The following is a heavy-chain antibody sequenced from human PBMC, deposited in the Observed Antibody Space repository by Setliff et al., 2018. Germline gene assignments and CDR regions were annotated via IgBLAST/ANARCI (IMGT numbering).Heavy chain of an antibody. D-gene: IGHD3-10*01. Sequence: ASVKVSCKASGYTFTSYKINWVRQATGQGLEWMGWMNPDSGNTGYAQKFQGRVTMTRNTSIKTAYMELNSLRSEDTAVYYCARGALWFGEPIDYWGQGTLVTVSS. CDR2: MNPDSGNT. CDR1: GYTFTSYK. J-gene: IGHJ4*02. CDR3: ARGALWFGEPIDY. V-gene: IGHV1-8*01.